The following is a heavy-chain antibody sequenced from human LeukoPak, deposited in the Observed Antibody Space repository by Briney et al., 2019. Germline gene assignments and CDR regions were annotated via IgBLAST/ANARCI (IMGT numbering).Heavy chain of an antibody. CDR2: ISGSGGST. D-gene: IGHD3-3*01. CDR3: AKYIKPGSLIRGDAFDI. J-gene: IGHJ3*02. CDR1: GFTFSSYW. V-gene: IGHV3-23*01. Sequence: GGSLRLSCAASGFTFSSYWMSWVRQAPGKGLEWVSAISGSGGSTYYADSVKGRFTISRDNSKNTLYLQMNSLRAEDTAVYYCAKYIKPGSLIRGDAFDIWGQGTMVTVSS.